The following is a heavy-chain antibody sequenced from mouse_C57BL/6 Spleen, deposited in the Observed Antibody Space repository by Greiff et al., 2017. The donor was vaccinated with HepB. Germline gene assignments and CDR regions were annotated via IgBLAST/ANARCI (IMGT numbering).Heavy chain of an antibody. D-gene: IGHD1-1*01. CDR2: IYPGDGDT. CDR1: GYAFSSYW. CDR3: ARNHGSSPWFAY. Sequence: VQLVESGAELVKPGASVKISCKASGYAFSSYWMNWVKQRPGKGLEWIGQIYPGDGDTNYNGKFKGKATLTADKSSSTAYMQLSSLTSEDSAVYFCARNHGSSPWFAYWGQGTLVTVSA. J-gene: IGHJ3*01. V-gene: IGHV1-80*01.